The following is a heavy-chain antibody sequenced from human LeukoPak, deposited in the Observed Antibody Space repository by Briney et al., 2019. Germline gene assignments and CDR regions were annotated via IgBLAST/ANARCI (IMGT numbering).Heavy chain of an antibody. D-gene: IGHD3-10*01. CDR1: GHTLTGYY. V-gene: IGHV1-2*02. CDR2: VNPNSGGT. CDR3: ARESMVRGVSRSFDY. Sequence: ASVKVSCKASGHTLTGYYMHWVRQAPGQGLEWMGWVNPNSGGTNYAQKFQGRVTMTRDTSISTAYMELSRLRSDDTAVYYCARESMVRGVSRSFDYWGQGTLVTVSS. J-gene: IGHJ4*02.